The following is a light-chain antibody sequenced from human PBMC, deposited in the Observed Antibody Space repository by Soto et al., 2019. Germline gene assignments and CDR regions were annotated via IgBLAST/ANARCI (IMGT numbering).Light chain of an antibody. J-gene: IGKJ4*01. Sequence: EIVLTQSPATLSLSPGERATLSCRASQSVSSYLAWYQHKPGQAPRLLIYDASNRATGIPARFRGSGSGTDFTLTISTLEPEDFAVYYCLHRYNWPLTFGGGTKVEIK. CDR1: QSVSSY. CDR3: LHRYNWPLT. CDR2: DAS. V-gene: IGKV3-11*01.